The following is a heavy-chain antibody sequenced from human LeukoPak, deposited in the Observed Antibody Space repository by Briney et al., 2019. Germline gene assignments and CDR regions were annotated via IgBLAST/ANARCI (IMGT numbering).Heavy chain of an antibody. CDR1: GFTFSSYA. J-gene: IGHJ4*02. Sequence: GGSLRLSCAASGFTFSSYAMHWVRQAPGKGLEYVSAISSNGGSTYYANSVKGRFTISRDNSKNTLYLQMGSLRAEDMAVYCCARGGQYYFDYWGQGTLVTVSS. CDR2: ISSNGGST. V-gene: IGHV3-64*01. CDR3: ARGGQYYFDY.